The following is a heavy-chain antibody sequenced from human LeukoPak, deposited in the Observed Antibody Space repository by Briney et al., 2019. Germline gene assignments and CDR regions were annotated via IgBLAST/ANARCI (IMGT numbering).Heavy chain of an antibody. V-gene: IGHV5-51*01. CDR3: ARLVGLRKYWYFDL. CDR2: IYPGDSDT. CDR1: GYSFTSYW. D-gene: IGHD3-10*01. J-gene: IGHJ2*01. Sequence: GGSLRLSCKGSGYSFTSYWIGWVRQMPGKGLEWMGIIYPGDSDTRYSPSFQGQVTISADKSISTAYLQWSSLKASDTAMYYCARLVGLRKYWYFDLWGRGTLVTVSS.